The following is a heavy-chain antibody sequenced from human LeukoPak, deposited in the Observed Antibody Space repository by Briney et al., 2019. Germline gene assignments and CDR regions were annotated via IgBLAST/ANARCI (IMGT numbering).Heavy chain of an antibody. CDR2: ISAYNGNT. V-gene: IGHV1-18*01. CDR1: GHTFTSYG. Sequence: ASVKVSCKASGHTFTSYGISWVRQAPGQGLEWMGWISAYNGNTNYAEKLQGRVTMSTDKSTSTAYMELRSLRSDDTAVYYCARNSGDDPNYFDYWGQGTLVTVSS. D-gene: IGHD5-12*01. J-gene: IGHJ4*02. CDR3: ARNSGDDPNYFDY.